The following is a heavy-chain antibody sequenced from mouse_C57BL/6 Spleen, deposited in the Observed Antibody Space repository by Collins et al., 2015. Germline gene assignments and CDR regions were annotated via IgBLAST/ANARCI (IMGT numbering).Heavy chain of an antibody. CDR3: AGNTAWFAY. J-gene: IGHJ3*01. D-gene: IGHD2-1*01. Sequence: LQQSGPELVKPGASVKISCKASGYTFTDYYMNWVKQSHGKSLEWIGDINPNNGGTSYNQKFKGKATLTVDKSSSTAYMELRSLTSEDSAVYYCAGNTAWFAYWGQGTLVTVSA. V-gene: IGHV1-26*01. CDR1: GYTFTDYY. CDR2: INPNNGGT.